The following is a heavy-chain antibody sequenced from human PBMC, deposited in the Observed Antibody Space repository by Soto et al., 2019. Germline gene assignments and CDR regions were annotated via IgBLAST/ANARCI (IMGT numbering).Heavy chain of an antibody. V-gene: IGHV4-30-2*01. CDR2: MYHTGTT. CDR1: GGSINSGRYS. Sequence: SETLSLTCTVSGGSINSGRYSWTWIRQPPGEGLQWIGHMYHTGTTYYNPSLKSRVTMSVDTSKNQFSLKLTSVTAADTAMYYCARGINYYDSSGDSWFDPWGQGTLVTVPS. D-gene: IGHD3-22*01. CDR3: ARGINYYDSSGDSWFDP. J-gene: IGHJ5*02.